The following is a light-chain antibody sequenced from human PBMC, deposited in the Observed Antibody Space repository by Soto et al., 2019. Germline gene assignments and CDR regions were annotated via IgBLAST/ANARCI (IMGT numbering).Light chain of an antibody. CDR3: QQSYNTPRT. CDR2: TAS. CDR1: QGISSY. V-gene: IGKV1-8*01. Sequence: AIRMTQSPSSLSASTGDRVTITFRASQGISSYLAWYQQKPGKAPSLLIYTASTLQTGVPSRFSGSGSGTHFTLTISSVHPEDFATYYCQQSYNTPRTFGQGTKVDI. J-gene: IGKJ1*01.